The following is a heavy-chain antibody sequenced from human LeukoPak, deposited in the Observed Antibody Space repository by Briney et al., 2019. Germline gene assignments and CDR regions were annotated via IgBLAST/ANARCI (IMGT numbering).Heavy chain of an antibody. CDR2: IYYSGST. CDR3: AREFDY. CDR1: GGSTSSSSYY. J-gene: IGHJ4*02. Sequence: PPETLSLTPTVSGGSTSSSSYYCGWIRQPPGKWLEWIGSIYYSGSTYYNPSLKGRATISVDTSKNQFSLKLSSVTAADTAVYYCAREFDYWGQGTLVTVSS. V-gene: IGHV4-39*01.